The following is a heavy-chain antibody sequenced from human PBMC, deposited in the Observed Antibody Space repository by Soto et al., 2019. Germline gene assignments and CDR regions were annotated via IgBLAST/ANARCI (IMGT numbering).Heavy chain of an antibody. CDR1: GFSLSTSGVG. D-gene: IGHD3-22*01. J-gene: IGHJ3*02. Sequence: QITLKESGPTLVKPTQTLTLTCTFSGFSLSTSGVGVGWIRQPPGKALEWLALIYWDDDKRYSPSLKSRLTITKDTSKNQVVRTMTNMDPVDTATYYCAHSEYYYDREVGAFDIWGQGTMVTVSS. CDR2: IYWDDDK. V-gene: IGHV2-5*02. CDR3: AHSEYYYDREVGAFDI.